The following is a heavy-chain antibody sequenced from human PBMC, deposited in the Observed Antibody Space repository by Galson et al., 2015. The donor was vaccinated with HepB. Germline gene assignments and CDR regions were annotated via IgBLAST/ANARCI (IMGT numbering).Heavy chain of an antibody. CDR3: ARPDTFITYSGSYHHYFDY. CDR2: ISYDGSNK. V-gene: IGHV3-30*04. J-gene: IGHJ4*02. D-gene: IGHD1-26*01. CDR1: GFTFSSYA. Sequence: SLRLSCAASGFTFSSYAMHWVRQAPGKGLEWVAVISYDGSNKYYADSVKGRFTISRDNSKNTLYLQMNSLRAEDTAVYYCARPDTFITYSGSYHHYFDYWGQGTLVTVSS.